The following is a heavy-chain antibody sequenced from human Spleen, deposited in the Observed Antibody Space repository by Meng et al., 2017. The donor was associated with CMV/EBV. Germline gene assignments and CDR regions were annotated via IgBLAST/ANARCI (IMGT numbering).Heavy chain of an antibody. CDR1: GFTFSSYA. V-gene: IGHV3-23*01. Sequence: GESLKISCAASGFTFSSYAMSWVRQAPGKGLEWVSGVSHSGDTHYADSVQGRFAISRDNSNNTLFLQMNSLRAEDTAIYYCAKLGVYYSTSSTNFWGQGTVVTVSS. CDR2: VSHSGDT. D-gene: IGHD6-6*01. J-gene: IGHJ4*02. CDR3: AKLGVYYSTSSTNF.